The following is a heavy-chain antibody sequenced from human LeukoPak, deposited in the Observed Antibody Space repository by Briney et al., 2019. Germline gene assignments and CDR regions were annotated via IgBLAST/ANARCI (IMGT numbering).Heavy chain of an antibody. CDR3: AKVAVRGLNYFDY. V-gene: IGHV3-9*01. Sequence: GGSLRLSCAASGFTFDNYAMNWVRQVPGKGLEWISLISWNSGTIGYADSVKGRFTISRDNSKSTLFLQMDSLRDEDSAVYYCAKVAVRGLNYFDYWGQGTLVTVSS. J-gene: IGHJ4*02. CDR1: GFTFDNYA. CDR2: ISWNSGTI.